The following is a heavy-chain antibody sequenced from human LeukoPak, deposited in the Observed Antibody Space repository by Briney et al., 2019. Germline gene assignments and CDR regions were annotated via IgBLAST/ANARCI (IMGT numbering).Heavy chain of an antibody. V-gene: IGHV1-24*01. Sequence: ASVKVSCKVSGYTLTELSMHWVRQAPGKGLEWMGGFDPEDGETIYAQKFQGKVTMTEDTSTDTAYMELSSLRSEDTAVYYRATVNRRGSSSWYGGMDVWGKGTTVTVSS. CDR3: ATVNRRGSSSWYGGMDV. CDR1: GYTLTELS. J-gene: IGHJ6*04. CDR2: FDPEDGET. D-gene: IGHD6-13*01.